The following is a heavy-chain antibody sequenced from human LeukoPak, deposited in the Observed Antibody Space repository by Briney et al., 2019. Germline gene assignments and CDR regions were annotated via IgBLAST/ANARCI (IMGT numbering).Heavy chain of an antibody. CDR1: AYTFTSYY. V-gene: IGHV1-2*02. D-gene: IGHD1-1*01. CDR3: AKGSPTHGLDRYYYYGIDV. CDR2: INPNSGGT. J-gene: IGHJ6*02. Sequence: ASVKVSCKASAYTFTSYYMHCVRQAPGQGLEWMGWINPNSGGTNHAQKFQDRVITTTNTSISTAYKELSRLRSDHTAVYSCAKGSPTHGLDRYYYYGIDVYGQGTTVTVSS.